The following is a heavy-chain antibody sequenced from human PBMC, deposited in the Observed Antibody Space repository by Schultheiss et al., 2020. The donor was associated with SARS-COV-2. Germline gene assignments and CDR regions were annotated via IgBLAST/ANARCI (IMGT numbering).Heavy chain of an antibody. J-gene: IGHJ6*02. CDR1: GYSFSSYG. V-gene: IGHV3-33*01. D-gene: IGHD3-10*01. Sequence: GGSLRLSCKVSGYSFSSYGMHWVRQAPGKGLEWVAVIWYDGSNKYYADSVKGRFTISRDNSKNTLYLQMNSLRAEDTAVYYCARASIWQQVDLLGEWGMDVWGQGTTVTVSS. CDR2: IWYDGSNK. CDR3: ARASIWQQVDLLGEWGMDV.